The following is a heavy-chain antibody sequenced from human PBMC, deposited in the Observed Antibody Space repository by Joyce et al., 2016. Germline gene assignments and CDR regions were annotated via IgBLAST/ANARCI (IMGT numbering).Heavy chain of an antibody. Sequence: QLQLVQSGAEVKKPGSSVKVSCKASGDTFTRSTFIWVRQAPGQGLEWMGRISPIRGTVNYTQKFQDRHTMTADTLTKTVYLQLSSLRPEDTAVFFCATFFYGGGTWFDPWGQGTLVTVSS. D-gene: IGHD2/OR15-2a*01. CDR1: GDTFTRST. CDR3: ATFFYGGGTWFDP. CDR2: ISPIRGTV. V-gene: IGHV1-69*08. J-gene: IGHJ5*02.